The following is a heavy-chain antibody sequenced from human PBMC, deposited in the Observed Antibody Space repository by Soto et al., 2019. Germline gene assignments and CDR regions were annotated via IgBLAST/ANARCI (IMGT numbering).Heavy chain of an antibody. D-gene: IGHD3-16*01. CDR3: ARDEGIRGFEF. CDR2: ISGYNGMT. V-gene: IGHV1-18*04. J-gene: IGHJ4*02. CDR1: GYTFSNYG. Sequence: QVQLVQSGAEVKKPGASVKVSCKAPGYTFSNYGISWVRQAPGQGLEWMGWISGYNGMTAYAQNVQGRVTMTIDTPTSTAFMELTSLKSNDTAVYYCARDEGIRGFEFWGQGTLVTVSS.